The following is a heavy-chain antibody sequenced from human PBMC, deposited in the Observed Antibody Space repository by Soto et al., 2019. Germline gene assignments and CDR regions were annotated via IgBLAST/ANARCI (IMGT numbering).Heavy chain of an antibody. V-gene: IGHV2-70*01. CDR1: GFSLSTSGMC. CDR3: ARIVLRSPYYSGMDV. CDR2: IDWDDDK. J-gene: IGHJ6*02. Sequence: SGPTLVNPTQTLTLTCTFSGFSLSTSGMCVSWIRQPPGKALEWLALIDWDDDKYYSTSLKTRLTISKDTSKNQVVLTMTNMEPVDTATYYCARIVLRSPYYSGMDVWGQGTTVTVSS.